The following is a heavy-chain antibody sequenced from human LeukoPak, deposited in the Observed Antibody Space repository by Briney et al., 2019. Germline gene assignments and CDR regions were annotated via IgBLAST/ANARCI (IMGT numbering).Heavy chain of an antibody. J-gene: IGHJ4*02. V-gene: IGHV1-3*01. CDR2: INAGNGST. CDR1: GYTFTNFA. D-gene: IGHD6-13*01. Sequence: ASVKVSCKASGYTFTNFAIHWVRQAPGQSLEWMGWINAGNGSTKYSQRLQGRVTITRDTSASTAYMEVSSLRSEDTAVYFCARDFIAVGGSNLFLMVWGQGTLVTVSS. CDR3: ARDFIAVGGSNLFLMV.